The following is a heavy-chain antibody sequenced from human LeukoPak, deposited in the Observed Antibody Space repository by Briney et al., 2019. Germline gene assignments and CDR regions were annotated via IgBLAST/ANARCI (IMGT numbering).Heavy chain of an antibody. CDR2: ISSSDNII. CDR3: VRDYGGSSPFDY. CDR1: GFTFSSYE. J-gene: IGHJ4*02. V-gene: IGHV3-48*03. Sequence: GGSLGLSCAASGFTFSSYEMHWVRQAPGKGLEWVSYISSSDNIIYYADSVKGRFTISRDNAKNSLYLQMNSLRAEDTAVYYCVRDYGGSSPFDYWGQGTLVTVSS. D-gene: IGHD4-23*01.